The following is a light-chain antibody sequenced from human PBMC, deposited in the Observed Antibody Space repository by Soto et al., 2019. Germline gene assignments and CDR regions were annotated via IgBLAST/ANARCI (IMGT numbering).Light chain of an antibody. CDR2: DAS. J-gene: IGKJ1*01. CDR1: QSISSY. V-gene: IGKV3-11*01. CDR3: QQLTDWPPQWT. Sequence: EVVFTQSPDTLSLPPGERATLSCRASQSISSYLAWYQQKPGQAPRLLIYDASSRATGIPARFSGSGSGTDFTLTISSLEXEDFAVYYCQQLTDWPPQWTFGQGTKVDTK.